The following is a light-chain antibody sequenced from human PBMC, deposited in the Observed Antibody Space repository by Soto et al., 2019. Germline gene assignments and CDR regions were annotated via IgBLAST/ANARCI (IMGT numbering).Light chain of an antibody. CDR1: QSVSIH. Sequence: EIVLTQSPGTLSLSQGESATLSCRASQSVSIHLAWYQQKPGQAPRLLIYDTSTRATGIPARFSGSGSGTEFTLTISSQQSEDFAVYYCQQYNTWRSITFGQGTRLEIK. V-gene: IGKV3-15*01. CDR2: DTS. J-gene: IGKJ5*01. CDR3: QQYNTWRSIT.